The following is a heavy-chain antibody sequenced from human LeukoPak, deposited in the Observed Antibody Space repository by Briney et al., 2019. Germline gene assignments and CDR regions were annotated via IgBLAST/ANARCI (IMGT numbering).Heavy chain of an antibody. CDR1: GYTFTGYY. V-gene: IGHV1-2*02. CDR3: ARARGVVPAAIRRRDYYYGMDV. Sequence: ASVKVSCKASGYTFTGYYMHWVRQAPGQGLEWMGWINPNSGGTNYAQKFQGRVTMTRDTSISTAYMELRRLRSDDTAVYYCARARGVVPAAIRRRDYYYGMDVWGQGTTVTVSS. J-gene: IGHJ6*02. D-gene: IGHD2-2*02. CDR2: INPNSGGT.